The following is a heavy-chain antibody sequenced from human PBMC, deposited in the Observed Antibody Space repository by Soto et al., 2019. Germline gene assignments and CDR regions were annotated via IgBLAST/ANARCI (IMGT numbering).Heavy chain of an antibody. V-gene: IGHV3-23*01. CDR2: ISGSNGGT. J-gene: IGHJ6*02. Sequence: EVQLLESGGGLVQPGGSLRLSCAASGFTLNNYAMSWVRQAPGKRLEWVSAISGSNGGTYYADSAKGRFTISRDNSKNTLYLQMNSLRAEDTAVYYCAKGKWAHSFCMDVWGQGTTVTVSS. CDR3: AKGKWAHSFCMDV. CDR1: GFTLNNYA. D-gene: IGHD1-26*01.